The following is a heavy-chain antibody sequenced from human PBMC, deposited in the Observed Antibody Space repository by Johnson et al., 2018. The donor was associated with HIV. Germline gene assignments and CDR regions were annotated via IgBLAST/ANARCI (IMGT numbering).Heavy chain of an antibody. CDR1: GFTFFSYG. J-gene: IGHJ3*01. CDR3: ASDGWELLGVAGFDV. V-gene: IGHV3-7*01. D-gene: IGHD1-26*01. Sequence: VQLVESGGGVVQPGRSLRLSCVASGFTFFSYGMHWVRQAPGKGLEWVANIKQDGSEKYYVESVKGRFTISRDNAKNSLYLQMNSLRAEDTAVYYCASDGWELLGVAGFDVWGQGTLVTVSS. CDR2: IKQDGSEK.